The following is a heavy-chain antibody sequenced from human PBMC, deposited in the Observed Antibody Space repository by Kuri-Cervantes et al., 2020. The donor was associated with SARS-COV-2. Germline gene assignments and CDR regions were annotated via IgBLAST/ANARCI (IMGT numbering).Heavy chain of an antibody. CDR2: IIPILGPA. D-gene: IGHD2-15*01. J-gene: IGHJ3*02. Sequence: SVKVSCKASGGTFSSYAISWVRQAPGQGLEWMGGIIPILGPANYAQKFQGRVTITADKSTSTAYMELSSLRSDDTAVYYCARGVHCSGCSCLEGAFDIWGQGTMVPVAS. CDR1: GGTFSSYA. V-gene: IGHV1-69*10. CDR3: ARGVHCSGCSCLEGAFDI.